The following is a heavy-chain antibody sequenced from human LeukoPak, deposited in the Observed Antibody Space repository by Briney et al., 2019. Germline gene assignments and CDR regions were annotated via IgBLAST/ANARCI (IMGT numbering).Heavy chain of an antibody. D-gene: IGHD6-19*01. J-gene: IGHJ4*02. CDR1: GFTFSSYA. Sequence: HPGGSLRLSCAASGFTFSSYAMSWVRQAPGKGLEWLSAISGSGGSTYYADSVKGRLTISRDNSKNTLYLQMNSLRAEDTAVYYCAKDLSSGWPMVPRDYWGQGTLVTVSS. V-gene: IGHV3-23*01. CDR2: ISGSGGST. CDR3: AKDLSSGWPMVPRDY.